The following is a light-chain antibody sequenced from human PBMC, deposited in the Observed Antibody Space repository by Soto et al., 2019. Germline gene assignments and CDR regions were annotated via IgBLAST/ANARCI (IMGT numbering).Light chain of an antibody. CDR2: DAS. J-gene: IGKJ5*01. Sequence: EVVLTQSPATLSLSPGERATPSCRVSQSIRTSLAWYQQKPGQAPRLVIFDASNRANGVPARFGGSGSGTDFTLTINSLEPEDFAVYYCQQRNVWPPITFGQGTRLEIK. CDR3: QQRNVWPPIT. CDR1: QSIRTS. V-gene: IGKV3-11*01.